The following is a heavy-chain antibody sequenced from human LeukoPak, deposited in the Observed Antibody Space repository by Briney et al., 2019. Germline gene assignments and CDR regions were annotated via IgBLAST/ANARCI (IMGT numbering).Heavy chain of an antibody. Sequence: PSETLSLTCAVYGGSFGGYYWSWIRQPPGKGLEWIGEINHSGSTNYNPSLKSRVTISVDTSKNQFSLKLSSVTAADTAVYYCARVPPIAVAGTDSFDYWGQGTLVTVSS. CDR1: GGSFGGYY. J-gene: IGHJ4*02. D-gene: IGHD6-19*01. CDR3: ARVPPIAVAGTDSFDY. V-gene: IGHV4-34*01. CDR2: INHSGST.